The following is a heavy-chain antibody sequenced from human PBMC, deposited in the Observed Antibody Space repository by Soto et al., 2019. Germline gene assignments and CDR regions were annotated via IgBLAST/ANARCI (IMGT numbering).Heavy chain of an antibody. Sequence: QVQLVESGGGVVQPGRSLRLSCAASGFTFSSYAMHWVRQAPGKGLEWVAVISYDGSNKYYADSVKGRFTISRDNSKKKLYLQMHSLKAEDTAVYYCAREXXXXXXXXXXYXDYYGXDVWGQGTPVTXXX. CDR1: GFTFSSYA. CDR2: ISYDGSNK. V-gene: IGHV3-30-3*01. J-gene: IGHJ6*02. CDR3: AREXXXXXXXXXXYXDYYGXDV.